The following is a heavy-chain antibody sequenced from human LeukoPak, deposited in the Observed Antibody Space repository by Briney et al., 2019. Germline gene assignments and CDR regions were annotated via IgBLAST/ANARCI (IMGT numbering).Heavy chain of an antibody. J-gene: IGHJ4*02. D-gene: IGHD2-15*01. V-gene: IGHV2-70*04. Sequence: SGPALLNPTPTLTLTCTFSGFSVSSTGMRVSWIRQPPGKALEWLARIDWDDDKFYSTSLRTRLTISKDTSKNQVVLTMTNMDPVDTATYYCARTYCSTGSCYFLFDYWGQGTLVTVSS. CDR2: IDWDDDK. CDR3: ARTYCSTGSCYFLFDY. CDR1: GFSVSSTGMR.